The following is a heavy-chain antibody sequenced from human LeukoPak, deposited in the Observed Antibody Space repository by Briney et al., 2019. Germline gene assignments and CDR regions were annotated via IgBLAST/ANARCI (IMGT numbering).Heavy chain of an antibody. D-gene: IGHD7-27*01. J-gene: IGHJ6*03. CDR2: IRYDGSNK. V-gene: IGHV3-30*02. CDR1: GFTFSSYG. Sequence: GGSLRLSCAASGFTFSSYGMHWVRQAPGKGLEWVAFIRYDGSNKYYADSVKGRFAISRDNSKNTLYLQMNSLRAEDTAVYYCAKDRQLGMGRYYYYYYMDVWGKGTTVTVSS. CDR3: AKDRQLGMGRYYYYYYMDV.